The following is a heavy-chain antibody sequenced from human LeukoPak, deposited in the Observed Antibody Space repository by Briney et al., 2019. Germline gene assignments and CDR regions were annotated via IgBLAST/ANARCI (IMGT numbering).Heavy chain of an antibody. CDR2: IYHSGST. V-gene: IGHV4-38-2*02. J-gene: IGHJ2*01. Sequence: SETLSLTCAVSGYSISSGYYWGWIRQPPGKGLEWIGSIYHSGSTYYNPSLKSRVTISVDTSKNQFSLKLSSVTAADTAVYYCARESDTAMVNWYFDLWGRGTLVTVSS. D-gene: IGHD5-18*01. CDR3: ARESDTAMVNWYFDL. CDR1: GYSISSGYY.